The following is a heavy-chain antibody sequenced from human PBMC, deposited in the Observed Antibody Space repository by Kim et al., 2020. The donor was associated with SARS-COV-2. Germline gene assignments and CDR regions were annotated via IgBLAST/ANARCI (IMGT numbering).Heavy chain of an antibody. Sequence: PSLKSRVTMSVGMSKNQFSLKLSSVTAADTAVYYCARRRVAATTTYNWLDPWGQGTLVTVSS. D-gene: IGHD2-15*01. CDR3: ARRRVAATTTYNWLDP. V-gene: IGHV4-59*08. J-gene: IGHJ5*02.